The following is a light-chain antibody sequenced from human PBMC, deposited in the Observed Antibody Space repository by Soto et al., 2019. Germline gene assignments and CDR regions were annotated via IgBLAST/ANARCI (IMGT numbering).Light chain of an antibody. J-gene: IGLJ3*02. V-gene: IGLV3-21*04. CDR3: QVWDTNVV. CDR1: NIGTES. CDR2: YDS. Sequence: SYVLTQPPSVSVAPGETATITCGGNNIGTESVHWYRQRPGQAPVLVISYDSDRPSGIPERFSGSNSGNTATLTISRVEAGDEADYYCQVWDTNVVFGGGTKVTVL.